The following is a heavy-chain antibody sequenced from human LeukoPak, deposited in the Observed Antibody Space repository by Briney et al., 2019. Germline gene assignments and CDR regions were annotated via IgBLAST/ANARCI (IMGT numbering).Heavy chain of an antibody. V-gene: IGHV4-39*01. J-gene: IGHJ4*02. CDR3: ASANRGSITIFGVALTSNDY. CDR1: GGSISSSSYY. D-gene: IGHD3-3*01. CDR2: IYYSGTT. Sequence: PSETLSLTCTVSGGSISSSSYYWGWIRQPPGKGLEWIGSIYYSGTTYYNPSLKSRVTISVDTSKNQFSLKLSSATAADTAVYYCASANRGSITIFGVALTSNDYWGQGTLVTVSS.